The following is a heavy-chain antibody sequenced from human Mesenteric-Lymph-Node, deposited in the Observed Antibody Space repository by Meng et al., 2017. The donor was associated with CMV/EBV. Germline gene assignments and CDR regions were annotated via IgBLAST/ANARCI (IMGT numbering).Heavy chain of an antibody. D-gene: IGHD2-2*01. CDR1: GFTFSSYS. CDR2: ISSSSSYI. CDR3: ARDWGEVVVPAAI. J-gene: IGHJ3*02. V-gene: IGHV3-21*01. Sequence: GESLKISCAASGFTFSSYSMNWVRQAPGKGLEWVSSISSSSSYIYYADSVKGRFTISRDNAKNSLYLQMNSLRAEDTAVYYCARDWGEVVVPAAIWGQGTMVTVSS.